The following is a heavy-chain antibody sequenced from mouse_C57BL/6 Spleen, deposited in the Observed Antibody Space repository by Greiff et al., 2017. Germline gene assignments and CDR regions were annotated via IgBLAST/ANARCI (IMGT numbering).Heavy chain of an antibody. CDR1: GYAFSSYW. J-gene: IGHJ2*01. CDR3: ARTKGYDERDYFDY. CDR2: IYPGDGDT. V-gene: IGHV1-80*01. Sequence: VQLQQSGAELVKPGASVKISCKASGYAFSSYWMNWVKQRPGKGLEWIGQIYPGDGDTNYNGKFKGKATLTADKSSSTAYMQLSSLTSEDSAVYFCARTKGYDERDYFDYWGQGTTLTVSS. D-gene: IGHD2-2*01.